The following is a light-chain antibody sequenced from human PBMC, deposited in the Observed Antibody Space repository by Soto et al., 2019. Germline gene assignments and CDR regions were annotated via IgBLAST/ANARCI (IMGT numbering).Light chain of an antibody. V-gene: IGKV4-1*01. Sequence: DIVMTQSPDSLAVSLGERATINCRSSQSVLYSPNKKNYLAWFQQKPGQPPKVLLYWASIRASGVPERFSGSESGTEFTLTINNLQPEDVAIYYCHQYYKSPWTFGQGTKVEIK. CDR2: WAS. CDR3: HQYYKSPWT. J-gene: IGKJ1*01. CDR1: QSVLYSPNKKNY.